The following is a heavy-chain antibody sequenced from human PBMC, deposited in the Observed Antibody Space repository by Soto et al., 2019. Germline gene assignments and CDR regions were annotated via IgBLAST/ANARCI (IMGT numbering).Heavy chain of an antibody. V-gene: IGHV4-39*01. CDR2: IYYSGST. CDR3: ATLWGQD. Sequence: QLQLQESGPGLVKPSETLSLTCTVSGGSISSSSYYWGWIRQPPGKGLEWIGRIYYSGSTYYNPPXXXRXXISVDTSKPQFSLKLSSATAADTAVYYCATLWGQDWGQGTLVTVSS. D-gene: IGHD3-10*01. CDR1: GGSISSSSYY. J-gene: IGHJ4*02.